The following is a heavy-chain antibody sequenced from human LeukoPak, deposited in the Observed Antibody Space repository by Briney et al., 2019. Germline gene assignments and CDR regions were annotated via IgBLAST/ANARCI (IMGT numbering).Heavy chain of an antibody. J-gene: IGHJ4*02. CDR1: GGTFSSYA. D-gene: IGHD2-21*02. V-gene: IGHV1-69*04. CDR3: ARYCGGDCYSLDY. CDR2: IIPILGIA. Sequence: ASVKVSCKASGGTFSSYAISWVRQAPGQGLEWMGRIIPILGIANYAQKFQGRVTITADKSTSTAYMELSSLRSEDTAVYYCARYCGGDCYSLDYWGQGTLVTVSS.